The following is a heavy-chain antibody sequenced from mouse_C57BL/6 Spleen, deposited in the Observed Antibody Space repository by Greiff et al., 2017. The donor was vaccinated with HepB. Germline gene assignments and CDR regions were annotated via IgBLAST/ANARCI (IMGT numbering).Heavy chain of an antibody. CDR3: ARSGLEGFAY. V-gene: IGHV1-42*01. J-gene: IGHJ3*01. CDR2: INPSTGGT. CDR1: GYSFTGYY. D-gene: IGHD2-4*01. Sequence: EVQLQESGPELVKPGASVKISCKASGYSFTGYYMNWVKQSPEKSLEWIGEINPSTGGTTYNQKFKAKATLTVDKSSSTAYMQLKSLTSEDSAVYYCARSGLEGFAYWGQGTLVTVSA.